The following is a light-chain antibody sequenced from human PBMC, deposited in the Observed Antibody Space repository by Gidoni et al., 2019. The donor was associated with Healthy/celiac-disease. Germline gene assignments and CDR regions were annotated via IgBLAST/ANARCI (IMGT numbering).Light chain of an antibody. V-gene: IGLV1-51*01. Sequence: QSVFTQPPSGSAAPGQKVTISCSGSSSNIVHNYVSWYQQLPGTAPKLLIYDNNKRPSGIPDRFSGSKSGTSATLGITGLQTGDEADYYCGTWDSSLSAGNVFGSGTKVTVL. CDR2: DNN. J-gene: IGLJ6*01. CDR3: GTWDSSLSAGNV. CDR1: SSNIVHNY.